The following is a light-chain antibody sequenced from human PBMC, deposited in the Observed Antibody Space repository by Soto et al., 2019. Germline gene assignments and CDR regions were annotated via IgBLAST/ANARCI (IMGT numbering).Light chain of an antibody. V-gene: IGKV3-20*01. CDR3: QQYGDSPAYT. J-gene: IGKJ2*01. CDR2: QTS. CDR1: QSINREF. Sequence: EIILTQSPGTLSVSPGERATLSCRGSQSINREFLAWYQQKPGQAPRLLMFQTSTRASGVPDRFSGSGSGTDFTLTITGPEPEDSVVYYCQQYGDSPAYTFGQGTKLEI.